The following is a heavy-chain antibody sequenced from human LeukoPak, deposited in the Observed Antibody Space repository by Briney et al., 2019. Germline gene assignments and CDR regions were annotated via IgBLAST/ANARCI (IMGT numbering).Heavy chain of an antibody. CDR2: IYHSGST. V-gene: IGHV4-38-2*02. D-gene: IGHD4-17*01. J-gene: IGHJ4*02. CDR1: GYSISSGYY. Sequence: SETLSLTCTVSGYSISSGYYWGWIRQPPGKGLEWIGSIYHSGSTYYNPSLKSRVTISVDTSKNQFSLKLSSVTAADTAVYYCARSWTTVTTTPLDYWGQGTLVTVSS. CDR3: ARSWTTVTTTPLDY.